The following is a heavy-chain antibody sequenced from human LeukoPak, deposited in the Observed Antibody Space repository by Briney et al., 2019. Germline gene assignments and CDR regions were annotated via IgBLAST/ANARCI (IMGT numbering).Heavy chain of an antibody. Sequence: SGTLSLTCTVSGGSISSGGYYWTWIRQHPGKGLEWIGYIYYSGSTYYNPSLKSRVTISVDTSKNQFSLRLSSVTAADTAVYYCALGYCGGGSCYAREYLQHWGQGTLVTVSS. CDR1: GGSISSGGYY. CDR2: IYYSGST. CDR3: ALGYCGGGSCYAREYLQH. V-gene: IGHV4-31*03. D-gene: IGHD2-15*01. J-gene: IGHJ1*01.